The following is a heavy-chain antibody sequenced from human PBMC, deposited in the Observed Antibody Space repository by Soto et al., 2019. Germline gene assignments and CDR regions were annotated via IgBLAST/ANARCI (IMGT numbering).Heavy chain of an antibody. V-gene: IGHV1-46*02. CDR3: AIEKGDDYRDYGMDV. CDR2: INPRGGTT. J-gene: IGHJ6*02. CDR1: GNTFNNYF. D-gene: IGHD4-17*01. Sequence: QVQLVQSGAEVKKPGASVKVSCKVSGNTFNNYFVHWVRQAPGQGLEWMGIINPRGGTTTYSQKFQGRHTMTRDTSTSTIYMAMSNLRSEDTAVYYCAIEKGDDYRDYGMDVWGQGTTVTVSS.